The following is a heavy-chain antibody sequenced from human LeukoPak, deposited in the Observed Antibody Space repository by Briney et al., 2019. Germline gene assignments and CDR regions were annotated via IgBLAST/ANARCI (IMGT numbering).Heavy chain of an antibody. CDR3: AKRGVVIRVILVGFHKEAYYFDS. CDR2: ISGSGGGT. D-gene: IGHD3-22*01. CDR1: GITLSNYG. J-gene: IGHJ4*02. Sequence: GGSLRLSCAVSGITLSNYGMSWVRQAPGKGLEWVAGISGSGGGTNYADSVKGRFTISRDNPKNTLYLQMNGLRAEDTAVYFCAKRGVVIRVILVGFHKEAYYFDSWGQGALVTDSS. V-gene: IGHV3-23*01.